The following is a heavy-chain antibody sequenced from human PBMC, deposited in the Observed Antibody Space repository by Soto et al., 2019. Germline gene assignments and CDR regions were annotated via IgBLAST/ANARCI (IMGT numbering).Heavy chain of an antibody. CDR1: GGSISSYY. V-gene: IGHV4-4*07. J-gene: IGHJ6*02. CDR2: IYTSGST. CDR3: ESNTKGSGNYYYYELDV. Sequence: SETLARTCTVSGGSISSYYWSWIRQPSGKGLGLIGRIYTSGSTNYNPSLKSRVTMSVDTSKNQFSLKLSSVTAAETAVYYCESNTKGSGNYYYYELDVWGQGTSVTVSS. D-gene: IGHD3-10*01.